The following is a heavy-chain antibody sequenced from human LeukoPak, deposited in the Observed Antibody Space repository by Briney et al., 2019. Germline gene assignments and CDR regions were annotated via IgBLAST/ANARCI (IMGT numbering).Heavy chain of an antibody. V-gene: IGHV3-30*18. CDR3: AKISSFRTGASGSYHY. D-gene: IGHD1-26*01. Sequence: GGSLRLSCAASGFTFSSYGMHWVRQAPGKGLEWVAVISYDGSNKYYADSVKGRFTISRDNSKNTLYLQMNSLRAEDTAVYYCAKISSFRTGASGSYHYWGQGTLVIVSS. CDR1: GFTFSSYG. J-gene: IGHJ4*02. CDR2: ISYDGSNK.